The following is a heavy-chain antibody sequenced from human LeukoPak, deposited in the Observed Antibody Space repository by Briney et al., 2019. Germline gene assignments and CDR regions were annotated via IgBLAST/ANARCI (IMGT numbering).Heavy chain of an antibody. Sequence: GGSLRLSCAASGFTFSSYGMHWVRQAPGKGLEWVAVIWYDGSNKYYADPVKGRFTISRDNSKNTLYLQMNSLRAEDTAVYYCARGNYDSSGAFDIWGQGTLVTVSS. CDR3: ARGNYDSSGAFDI. CDR2: IWYDGSNK. D-gene: IGHD3-22*01. CDR1: GFTFSSYG. V-gene: IGHV3-33*01. J-gene: IGHJ3*02.